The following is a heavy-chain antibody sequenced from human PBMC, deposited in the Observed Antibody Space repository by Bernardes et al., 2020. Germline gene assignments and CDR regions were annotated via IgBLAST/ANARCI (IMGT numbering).Heavy chain of an antibody. CDR1: GYTFTSYG. CDR3: ARDRRGALWGYGDYAGGLDY. V-gene: IGHV1-18*01. CDR2: ISAYNGNT. Sequence: ASVKVSCKASGYTFTSYGISWVRQAPGQGLEWMGWISAYNGNTNYAQKLQGRVTMTTDTSTSTAYMELRSLRSDDAAVYYCARDRRGALWGYGDYAGGLDYWGQGTLVTVSS. J-gene: IGHJ4*02. D-gene: IGHD4-17*01.